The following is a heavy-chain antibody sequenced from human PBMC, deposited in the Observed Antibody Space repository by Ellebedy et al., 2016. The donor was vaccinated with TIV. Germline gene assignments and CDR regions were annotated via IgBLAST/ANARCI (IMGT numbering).Heavy chain of an antibody. CDR1: ADTSSAYA. Sequence: AASVKVSCKASADTSSAYAFGWVRQAPGQRLEWLGGIIPILRTPIYTQKFQRRVTITAYESTGTAYMELNSLRSEDTAVYFCARSVDYTSAWTYYNVIESWGQGTLVTVSS. J-gene: IGHJ5*02. CDR2: IIPILRTP. CDR3: ARSVDYTSAWTYYNVIES. V-gene: IGHV1-69*13. D-gene: IGHD3-10*01.